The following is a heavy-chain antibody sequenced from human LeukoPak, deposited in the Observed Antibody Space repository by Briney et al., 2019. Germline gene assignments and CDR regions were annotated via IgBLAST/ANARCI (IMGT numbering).Heavy chain of an antibody. CDR3: ARAGYGGNSPYFDY. D-gene: IGHD4-23*01. J-gene: IGHJ4*02. V-gene: IGHV3-21*01. CDR2: ISSSSSYI. Sequence: GGSLTLSCAASGFSFSDYAMTWVRQAPGKGLEWVSSISSSSSYIYYADSVKGRFTISRDNAKNSLYLQMNSLRAEDTAVYYCARAGYGGNSPYFDYWGQGTLVTVSS. CDR1: GFSFSDYA.